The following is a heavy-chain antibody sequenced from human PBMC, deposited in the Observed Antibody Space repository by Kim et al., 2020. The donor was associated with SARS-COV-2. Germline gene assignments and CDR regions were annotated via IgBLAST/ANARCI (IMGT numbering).Heavy chain of an antibody. Sequence: GGSLRLSCAASGFTVSSNYMSWVRQAPGKGLEWVSVIYSGGSTYYADSVKGRFTISRDNSQNTLYLQMNSLRAEDTAVYYCARFYLYYDSSGSYFRYFDLWGRGTLVTVSS. J-gene: IGHJ2*01. CDR1: GFTVSSNY. D-gene: IGHD3-22*01. V-gene: IGHV3-66*01. CDR3: ARFYLYYDSSGSYFRYFDL. CDR2: IYSGGST.